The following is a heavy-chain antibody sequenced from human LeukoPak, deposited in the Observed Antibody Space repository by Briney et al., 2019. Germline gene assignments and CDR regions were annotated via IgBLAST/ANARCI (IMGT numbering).Heavy chain of an antibody. J-gene: IGHJ4*02. Sequence: GGSLRLSCAASGLTFNSYEMNWVRQAPGKGLEWVSYISSSGSTIYYADSVKGRFTISRDNAKNSLYLQMNSLRAEDTAVYYCARDRSYYYGSGTPYYFDYWGQGTLVTVSS. CDR2: ISSSGSTI. V-gene: IGHV3-48*03. CDR1: GLTFNSYE. D-gene: IGHD3-10*01. CDR3: ARDRSYYYGSGTPYYFDY.